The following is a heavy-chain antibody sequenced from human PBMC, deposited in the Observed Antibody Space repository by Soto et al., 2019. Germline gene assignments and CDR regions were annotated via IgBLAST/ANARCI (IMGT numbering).Heavy chain of an antibody. V-gene: IGHV4-34*01. CDR1: GGSFSGYY. CDR2: INHSGST. Sequence: SETLSLTCAVYGGSFSGYYWSWIRQPPGKGLEWIGEINHSGSTNYNPSLKSRVTISVDTSKNQFSLKLGSVTAADTAVYYCARVRRYGGPTGDYWGQGTLVTVSS. CDR3: ARVRRYGGPTGDY. D-gene: IGHD1-26*01. J-gene: IGHJ4*02.